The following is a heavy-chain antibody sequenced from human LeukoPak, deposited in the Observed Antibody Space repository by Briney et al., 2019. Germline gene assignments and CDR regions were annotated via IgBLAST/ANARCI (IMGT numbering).Heavy chain of an antibody. J-gene: IGHJ6*02. CDR2: ISGSGGST. V-gene: IGHV3-23*01. CDR3: ASYSTDILTGYYGMDV. CDR1: GFTFSNYA. Sequence: PGGSLRLSCAASGFTFSNYAMSWVRQAPGKGLEWVSTISGSGGSTYYADSVKGRFTISRDNSKNTLYLQMNSLRAEDTAVYYCASYSTDILTGYYGMDVWGQGTTVTVSS. D-gene: IGHD3-9*01.